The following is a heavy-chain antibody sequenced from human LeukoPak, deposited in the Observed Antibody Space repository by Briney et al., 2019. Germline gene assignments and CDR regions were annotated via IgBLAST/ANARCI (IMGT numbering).Heavy chain of an antibody. CDR1: GFTFITYS. D-gene: IGHD3-9*01. J-gene: IGHJ5*02. CDR3: ARTPGDILTGYYKGFDP. V-gene: IGHV3-48*02. CDR2: ISSSSTTI. Sequence: GGSLRLSCAVSGFTFITYSMNWVRQAPGRGLEWVSYISSSSTTIYYADSVKGRFIISRDNAKSSLYLQMNSLRDEDTAIYYCARTPGDILTGYYKGFDPWGRGTLVTVSA.